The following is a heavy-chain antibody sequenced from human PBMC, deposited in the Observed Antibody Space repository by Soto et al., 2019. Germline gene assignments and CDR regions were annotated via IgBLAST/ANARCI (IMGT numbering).Heavy chain of an antibody. CDR1: GGSLSSYY. CDR3: ATAISNIGRGDDAFDI. V-gene: IGHV4-59*01. D-gene: IGHD5-12*01. Sequence: SETLSRTCTVSGGSLSSYYWSWYRKPTGKRLEWMGYIYYSGSTSYDPSLSSRVTISVDTSENQFSLELSSVTAADTAVYYCATAISNIGRGDDAFDIWGQGTRVTISS. J-gene: IGHJ3*02. CDR2: IYYSGST.